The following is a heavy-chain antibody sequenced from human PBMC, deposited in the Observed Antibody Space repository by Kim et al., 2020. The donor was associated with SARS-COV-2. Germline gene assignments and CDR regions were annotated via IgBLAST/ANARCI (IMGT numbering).Heavy chain of an antibody. J-gene: IGHJ4*02. CDR1: GGSFSGYY. CDR3: ARARGYSGYSTRYYFDY. Sequence: SETLSLTCAVYGGSFSGYYWSWIRQPPGKGLEWIGEINHSGSTNYNPSLKSRVTISVDTSKNQFSLKLSSVTAADTAVYYCARARGYSGYSTRYYFDYWGQGTLVTVSS. CDR2: INHSGST. V-gene: IGHV4-34*01. D-gene: IGHD5-12*01.